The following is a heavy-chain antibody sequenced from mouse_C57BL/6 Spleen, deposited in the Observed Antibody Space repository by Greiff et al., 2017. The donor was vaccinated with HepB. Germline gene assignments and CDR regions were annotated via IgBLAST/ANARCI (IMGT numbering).Heavy chain of an antibody. CDR2: ISSGGDYI. J-gene: IGHJ3*01. Sequence: DVQLVESGEGLVKPGGSLKLSCAASGFTFSSYAMSWVRQTPEKRLEWVAYISSGGDYIYYADTVKGRFTISRENARNTLYLHMSSLKSEDQARYYCTRGLGGTKDWFSYWGQGTLVTVSA. CDR3: TRGLGGTKDWFSY. V-gene: IGHV5-9-1*02. CDR1: GFTFSSYA. D-gene: IGHD4-1*01.